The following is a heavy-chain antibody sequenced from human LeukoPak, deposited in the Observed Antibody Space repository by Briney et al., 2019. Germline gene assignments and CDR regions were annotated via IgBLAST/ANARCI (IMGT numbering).Heavy chain of an antibody. CDR3: ARDVLYYYGSGSSAGWFDP. V-gene: IGHV3-21*01. CDR2: ISSSSSYI. D-gene: IGHD3-10*01. CDR1: GFTFSSYS. Sequence: GGSLRLSCAASGFTFSSYSMNWVRQAPGKGLEWVSSISSSSSYIYYADSVKGRFTISRDNAKNSLYLRMNSLRAEDTAVYYCARDVLYYYGSGSSAGWFDPWGQGTLVTVSS. J-gene: IGHJ5*02.